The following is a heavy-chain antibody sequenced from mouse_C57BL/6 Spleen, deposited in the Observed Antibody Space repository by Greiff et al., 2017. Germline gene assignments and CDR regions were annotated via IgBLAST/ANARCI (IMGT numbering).Heavy chain of an antibody. CDR1: GYSITSGYY. CDR2: ISYDGSN. J-gene: IGHJ1*03. CDR3: ARALITTVVAPEYFDV. V-gene: IGHV3-6*01. D-gene: IGHD1-1*01. Sequence: EVKLVESGPGLVKPSQSLSLTCSVTGYSITSGYYWNWIRQFPGNKLEWMGYISYDGSNNYNPSLKNRISITRDTSKNQFFLKLNSVTTEDTATYYCARALITTVVAPEYFDVWGTGTTVTVSS.